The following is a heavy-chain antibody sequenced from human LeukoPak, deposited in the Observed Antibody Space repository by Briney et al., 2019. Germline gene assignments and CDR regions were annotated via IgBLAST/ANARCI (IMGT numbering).Heavy chain of an antibody. CDR1: GFTFSSYE. CDR2: ISSSGSTI. Sequence: GGSLRLSCAASGFTFSSYEMNWVRQAPGKGLEWVSYISSSGSTIYYADSVKGRFTIYRDNAKNSLYLQMNSLRAEDTAVYYCARGLRYYDSSGYPEYFQHWGQGTLVTVSS. D-gene: IGHD3-22*01. CDR3: ARGLRYYDSSGYPEYFQH. J-gene: IGHJ1*01. V-gene: IGHV3-48*03.